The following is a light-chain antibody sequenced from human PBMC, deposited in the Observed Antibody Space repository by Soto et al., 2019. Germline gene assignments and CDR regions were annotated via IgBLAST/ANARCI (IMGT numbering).Light chain of an antibody. CDR2: GAS. V-gene: IGKV3-20*01. CDR1: QSVSSRY. J-gene: IGKJ4*02. Sequence: EIVLTQSPATLSLSPGERATLSCRASQSVSSRYLAWYQQKPGQAPRLLIYGASSRATGLPDRFSCSGSGTDFDLTITRLELEADAVYYCQQYGSSPPGLTFGGGTKVDIK. CDR3: QQYGSSPPGLT.